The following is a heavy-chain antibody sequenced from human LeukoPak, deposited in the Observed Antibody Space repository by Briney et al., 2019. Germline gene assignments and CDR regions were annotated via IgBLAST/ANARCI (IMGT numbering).Heavy chain of an antibody. D-gene: IGHD3-10*01. Sequence: GASVKVSCKVSGYTLTELSMHWVRQAPGKGLEWMGGFDPEDGETIYAQKFQGRVTMTEDTSTDTAYMELSSLRSEDTAVYYCATSNGRITMVRGVLDYWGQGTLVTVSS. CDR2: FDPEDGET. V-gene: IGHV1-24*01. CDR3: ATSNGRITMVRGVLDY. CDR1: GYTLTELS. J-gene: IGHJ4*02.